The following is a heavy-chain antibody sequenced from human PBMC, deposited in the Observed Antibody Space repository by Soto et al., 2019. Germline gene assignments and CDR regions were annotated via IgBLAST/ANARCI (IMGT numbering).Heavy chain of an antibody. CDR2: ISYDGSNK. Sequence: QVQLVESGGGVVQPGRSLRLSCAASGFTFRSYGMHWVRQAPGKGLEWVAVISYDGSNKYYADSVKGRFTISRDNSKNTLYLQMNSLRVEDTAVYYCAKGPDGSDYRLDYWGQGTLVSVSS. CDR3: AKGPDGSDYRLDY. D-gene: IGHD3-10*01. V-gene: IGHV3-30*18. CDR1: GFTFRSYG. J-gene: IGHJ4*02.